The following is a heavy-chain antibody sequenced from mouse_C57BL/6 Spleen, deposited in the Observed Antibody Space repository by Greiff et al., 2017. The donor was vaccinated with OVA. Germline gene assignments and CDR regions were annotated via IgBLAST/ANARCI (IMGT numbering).Heavy chain of an antibody. CDR1: GYTFTSYW. CDR3: ARRGKVSYFDY. J-gene: IGHJ2*01. CDR2: IDPSDSYT. V-gene: IGHV1-69*01. Sequence: QVQLQQPGAELVMPGASVKLSCKASGYTFTSYWMHWVKQRPGQGLEWIGEIDPSDSYTNYNQKFKGKSTLTVDKSSSTAYMQLSSLTSEDSAVYYCARRGKVSYFDYWGQGTTLTVSS.